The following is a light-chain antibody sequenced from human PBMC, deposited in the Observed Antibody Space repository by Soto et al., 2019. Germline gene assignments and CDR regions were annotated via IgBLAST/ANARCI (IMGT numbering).Light chain of an antibody. Sequence: DSPITQSPSALSASVGDRVTITCRASQSISTWLAWYQQKPGKAPQLLIYAASTLQSGVPSRFSGSGSGTDFTLTISSLQPEDVATYYCQKYNSAPLTFGGGTKV. V-gene: IGKV1-27*01. CDR1: QSISTW. CDR2: AAS. J-gene: IGKJ4*01. CDR3: QKYNSAPLT.